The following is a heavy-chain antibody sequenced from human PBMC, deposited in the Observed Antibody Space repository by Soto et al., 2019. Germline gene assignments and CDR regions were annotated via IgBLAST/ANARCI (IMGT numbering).Heavy chain of an antibody. Sequence: QVQLVESGGGVVPPGRSLTLSCAASGFTFSNHGLHWVRQARGKGLEWVAVIPSDEENKHYAEYVKGRFTISRDNSKNNVYLQMSSLRAADTALSFCARDLLAPPYGAGRYYALHYWGQGTLVTVSS. J-gene: IGHJ4*02. D-gene: IGHD3-10*01. CDR1: GFTFSNHG. V-gene: IGHV3-30*03. CDR2: IPSDEENK. CDR3: ARDLLAPPYGAGRYYALHY.